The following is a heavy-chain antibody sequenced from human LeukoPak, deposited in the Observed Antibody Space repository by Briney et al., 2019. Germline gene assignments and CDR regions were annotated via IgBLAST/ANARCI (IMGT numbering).Heavy chain of an antibody. Sequence: GGSLRLSCAASGSTFSAYVMKWVRQAPGKGLEWVSTIDRAGGIDTHYADSAKGRFTISRDNSKNTLYLQMNSLRAEDTAVYYCAIDVQDDLDYWGRGTLVTVSS. CDR1: GSTFSAYV. D-gene: IGHD1-1*01. V-gene: IGHV3-23*01. CDR2: IDRAGGIDT. CDR3: AIDVQDDLDY. J-gene: IGHJ4*02.